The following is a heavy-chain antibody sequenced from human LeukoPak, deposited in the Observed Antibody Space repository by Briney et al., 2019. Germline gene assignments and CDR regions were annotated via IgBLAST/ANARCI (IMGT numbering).Heavy chain of an antibody. CDR3: TTDSVLRYFDWQGGSFDY. V-gene: IGHV3-74*01. J-gene: IGHJ4*02. CDR2: INTDGSSS. D-gene: IGHD3-9*01. Sequence: GGSLRLSCAASGFTFSNYWMYWVRQVPGKGLVWVSRINTDGSSSTYADSVKGRFTISRDNAKNTVYLQMNSLKTEDTAVYYCTTDSVLRYFDWQGGSFDYWGQGTLVTVSS. CDR1: GFTFSNYW.